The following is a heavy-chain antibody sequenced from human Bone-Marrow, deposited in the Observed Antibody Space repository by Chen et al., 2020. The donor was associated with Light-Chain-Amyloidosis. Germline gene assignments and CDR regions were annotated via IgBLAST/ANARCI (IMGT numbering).Heavy chain of an antibody. V-gene: IGHV3-23*01. CDR3: ARRARISSGQFDI. CDR2: ITGSDSAT. J-gene: IGHJ4*02. CDR1: VFTFRAYS. D-gene: IGHD6-19*01. Sequence: EVQLLESGGGLVQPGGSLRLSCSASVFTFRAYSMGWVRQAPGKGLEWVAAITGSDSATDDAESVRGRFAISRDNSMNTLYLQMNSLTSDDTAVYFCARRARISSGQFDIWGRGPWSPSPQ.